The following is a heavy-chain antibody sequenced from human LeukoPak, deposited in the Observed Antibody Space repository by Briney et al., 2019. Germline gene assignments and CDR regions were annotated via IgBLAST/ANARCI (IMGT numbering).Heavy chain of an antibody. Sequence: SQTLSLTCAISGDSVSSNNAAWNWIRQSPSIGLEWLGRTYYRSKWFNDYAVSVKSRVTITPDTSKNPYSLQLNSVTPEDTAVYYCARVSTSVWYFDLWGRGTPVTVSS. CDR1: GDSVSSNNAA. CDR3: ARVSTSVWYFDL. D-gene: IGHD2-2*01. CDR2: TYYRSKWFN. J-gene: IGHJ2*01. V-gene: IGHV6-1*01.